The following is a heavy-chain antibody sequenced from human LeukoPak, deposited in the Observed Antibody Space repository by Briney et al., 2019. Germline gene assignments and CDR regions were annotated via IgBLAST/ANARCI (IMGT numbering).Heavy chain of an antibody. CDR1: GYTFTSYG. CDR2: INAGNGNT. V-gene: IGHV1-3*03. Sequence: ASVKVSCKASGYTFTSYGISWVRQAPGQRLEWMGWINAGNGNTKYSQEFQGRVTITRDTSASTAYMELSSLRSEDMAVYYCARDLLPYYYDSSGYSPFDYWGQGTLVTVSS. D-gene: IGHD3-22*01. CDR3: ARDLLPYYYDSSGYSPFDY. J-gene: IGHJ4*02.